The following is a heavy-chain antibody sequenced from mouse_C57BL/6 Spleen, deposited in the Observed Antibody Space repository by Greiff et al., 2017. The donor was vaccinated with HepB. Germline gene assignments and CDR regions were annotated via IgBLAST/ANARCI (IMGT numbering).Heavy chain of an antibody. CDR1: GYAFSSSW. V-gene: IGHV1-82*01. CDR3: ARYLYYYYAMDY. CDR2: IYPGDGDT. J-gene: IGHJ4*01. Sequence: VQLQQSGPELVKPGASVKISCKASGYAFSSSWMNWVKQRPGKGLEWIGRIYPGDGDTNYNGKFKGKATLTADKSSSTAYMQLSSLTSEDSAVYFCARYLYYYYAMDYWGQGTSVTVSS. D-gene: IGHD1-1*01.